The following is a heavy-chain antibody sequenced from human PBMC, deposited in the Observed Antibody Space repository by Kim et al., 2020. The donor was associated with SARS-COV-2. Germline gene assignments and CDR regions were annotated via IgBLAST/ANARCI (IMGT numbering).Heavy chain of an antibody. V-gene: IGHV3-30*18. D-gene: IGHD2-21*01. CDR3: AKLWNYFDS. Sequence: GASLRLSCAASGFIFSTYGMHWVRQAPGKGLEWVAVISKDGSSQYYADSVKGRFTISRDNSKNALYLQMSSLRVEDTAVYYCAKLWNYFDSWGQGTLVTVSS. J-gene: IGHJ4*02. CDR2: ISKDGSSQ. CDR1: GFIFSTYG.